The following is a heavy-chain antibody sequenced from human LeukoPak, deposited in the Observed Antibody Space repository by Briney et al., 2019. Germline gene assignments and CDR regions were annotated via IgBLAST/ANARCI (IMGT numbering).Heavy chain of an antibody. Sequence: SETLSLTCDVYGGSFSDYYWSWIRQTPGKGLEWIGEINHSGITNYNPSLKSRVTISIDTSKYQFSLKLSSVTAADTAVYYCVSGRVTMIVVSPDNWFDPWGQGTLVTVSS. J-gene: IGHJ5*02. CDR3: VSGRVTMIVVSPDNWFDP. CDR2: INHSGIT. D-gene: IGHD3-22*01. V-gene: IGHV4-34*01. CDR1: GGSFSDYY.